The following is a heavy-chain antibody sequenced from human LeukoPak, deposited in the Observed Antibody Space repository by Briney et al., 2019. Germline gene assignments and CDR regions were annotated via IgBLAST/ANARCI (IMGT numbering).Heavy chain of an antibody. CDR1: GFTFDDYG. V-gene: IGHV3-20*04. Sequence: PGGSLRLSCAASGFTFDDYGMSWVRQAPGKGLEWVSGINWNGGSTGYADSVKGRFTISRDNAKNSLYPQMNSLRAEDTALYYCAKSDTAMVEGGFDYWGQGTLVTVSS. J-gene: IGHJ4*02. CDR3: AKSDTAMVEGGFDY. D-gene: IGHD5-18*01. CDR2: INWNGGST.